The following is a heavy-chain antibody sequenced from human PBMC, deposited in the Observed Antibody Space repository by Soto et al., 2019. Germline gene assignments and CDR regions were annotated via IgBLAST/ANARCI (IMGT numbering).Heavy chain of an antibody. V-gene: IGHV5-51*01. D-gene: IGHD4-17*01. Sequence: GESLKISCKGSGYSFTSYWIGWVRQMPGKGLEWMGIIYPGDSDTRYSPSFQGQVTISADKSISTAYLQWSSLKASDTAMYYCAILDRDSYGDCLFYMDVWGKGTMVTVSS. J-gene: IGHJ6*03. CDR3: AILDRDSYGDCLFYMDV. CDR2: IYPGDSDT. CDR1: GYSFTSYW.